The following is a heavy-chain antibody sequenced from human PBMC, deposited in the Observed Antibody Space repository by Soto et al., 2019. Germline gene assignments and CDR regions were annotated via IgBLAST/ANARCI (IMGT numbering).Heavy chain of an antibody. D-gene: IGHD3-22*01. Sequence: PSETLSLTCTVSGGSISSGGYYWSWIRQHPGKGLEWIGYIYYSGSTYYNPSLKSRVTISVDTSKNQFSLKLSSVTAADTAVYYCAREKNYYDSSGYGYYYGMDVWGQGTTVTSP. J-gene: IGHJ6*02. V-gene: IGHV4-31*03. CDR2: IYYSGST. CDR3: AREKNYYDSSGYGYYYGMDV. CDR1: GGSISSGGYY.